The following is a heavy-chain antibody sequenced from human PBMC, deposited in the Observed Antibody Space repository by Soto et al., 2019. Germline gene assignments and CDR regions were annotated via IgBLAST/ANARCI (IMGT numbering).Heavy chain of an antibody. J-gene: IGHJ6*02. CDR1: GFTFSSYG. D-gene: IGHD6-13*01. V-gene: IGHV3-33*01. Sequence: QVQLVESGGGVVQPGRSLRLSCAASGFTFSSYGMHWVRQAPGKGLEWVAVIWYDGSNKYYADSVKGRFTISRDNSKNTXXLQMNSLRAEDTAVYYCARGRKAAGTYYYYYGMDVWGQGTTVTVSS. CDR3: ARGRKAAGTYYYYYGMDV. CDR2: IWYDGSNK.